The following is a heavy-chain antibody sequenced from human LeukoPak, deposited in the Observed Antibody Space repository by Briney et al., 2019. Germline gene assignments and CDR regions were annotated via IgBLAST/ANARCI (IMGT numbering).Heavy chain of an antibody. V-gene: IGHV3-23*01. CDR3: AKGVGYYYYMDV. CDR1: GFTFSSYA. CDR2: ISNSGGST. Sequence: GGSLRFSCAASGFTFSSYAMSWVRQAPGKGLEWVSVISNSGGSTDYADSVKGRFTISRDNSKNTLHLQMNSLRAEDTAVYYCAKGVGYYYYMDVWGKGTTVTVSS. J-gene: IGHJ6*03.